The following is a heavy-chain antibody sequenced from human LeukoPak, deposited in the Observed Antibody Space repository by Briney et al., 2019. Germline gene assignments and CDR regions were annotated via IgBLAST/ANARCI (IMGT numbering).Heavy chain of an antibody. J-gene: IGHJ5*01. D-gene: IGHD5-12*01. V-gene: IGHV1-69*13. CDR2: IIPIFGTA. Sequence: SVKVSCKASGGTFSSYAISWVRQAPGQGLEWMGGIIPIFGTANYAQKFQGRVTITADESTSTAYMELSSLRSEDTAVYYCARDIGGYEANWFDSWGQGTLVTVSS. CDR1: GGTFSSYA. CDR3: ARDIGGYEANWFDS.